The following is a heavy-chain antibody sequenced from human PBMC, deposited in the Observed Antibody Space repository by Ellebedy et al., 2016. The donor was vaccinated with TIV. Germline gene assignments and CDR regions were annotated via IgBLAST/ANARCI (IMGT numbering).Heavy chain of an antibody. CDR1: GFTFTTYA. D-gene: IGHD3-10*01. V-gene: IGHV3-23*01. CDR2: ISGTGYNT. J-gene: IGHJ4*02. CDR3: AKTSSGSYYRVYFES. Sequence: PGGSLRLSCALSGFTFTTYAMTWVRQVPGKGLEWVSAISGTGYNTYYADFVKGRFTISRDNSKGKLYLQMNSLRAEDTAIYYCAKTSSGSYYRVYFESWGEGTLVTVSS.